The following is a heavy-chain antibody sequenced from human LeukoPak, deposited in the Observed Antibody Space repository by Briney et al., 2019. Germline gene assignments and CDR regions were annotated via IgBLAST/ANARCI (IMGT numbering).Heavy chain of an antibody. CDR3: ARWYCSSTSCYYDY. D-gene: IGHD2-2*01. CDR1: GFTVSTNY. Sequence: GGSLRLSCAASGFTVSTNYMSWVRPAPGKGLEWVSLIYNIGTTYYTDSVKGRFPISRDNSKNTLYLQMNSLRAEDTAVYYCARWYCSSTSCYYDYWGQGTLVTVSS. CDR2: IYNIGTT. J-gene: IGHJ4*02. V-gene: IGHV3-53*01.